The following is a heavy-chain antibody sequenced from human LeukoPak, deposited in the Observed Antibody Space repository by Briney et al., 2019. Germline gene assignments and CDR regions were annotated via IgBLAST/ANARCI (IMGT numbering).Heavy chain of an antibody. V-gene: IGHV4-4*07. CDR1: GGSMRTYY. CDR2: IYTSGTT. D-gene: IGHD2-21*01. CDR3: ARAECGSDCYYFDY. J-gene: IGHJ4*02. Sequence: SETLSLTCTVSGGSMRTYYWSWIRRPAGKGLEWIGRIYTSGTTNYNPSLKSRVTMSVDTSKNQFSLKLSSVTAADTAVYYCARAECGSDCYYFDYWGQGTLVTVSS.